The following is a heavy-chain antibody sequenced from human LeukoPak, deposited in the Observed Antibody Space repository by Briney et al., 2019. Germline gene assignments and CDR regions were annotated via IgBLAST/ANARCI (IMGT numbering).Heavy chain of an antibody. Sequence: SQTLSLTCAVSGDSVSSNSAAWNWIRQSPSRCHEWLGRTYYRSKWYYDYAVAVKSRISINPDTSKNQFSLQLSSVTPEDTAVYYCARDPVGGSTIFDYWGQGTLVNVSS. V-gene: IGHV6-1*01. J-gene: IGHJ4*02. D-gene: IGHD1-26*01. CDR1: GDSVSSNSAA. CDR3: ARDPVGGSTIFDY. CDR2: TYYRSKWYY.